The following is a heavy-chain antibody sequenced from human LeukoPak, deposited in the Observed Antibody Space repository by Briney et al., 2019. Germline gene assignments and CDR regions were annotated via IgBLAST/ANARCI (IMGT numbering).Heavy chain of an antibody. V-gene: IGHV3-9*01. Sequence: GGSLTLSCAASGFTFDDYAMHWVRQAPGKGLEWVSGISWNSGSIGYADSVKGRFTISRDNAKNSLYLQMNSLRAEDTALYYCAKDMDYYDSSGYAFDYWGQGTLVTVSS. CDR3: AKDMDYYDSSGYAFDY. D-gene: IGHD3-22*01. J-gene: IGHJ4*02. CDR2: ISWNSGSI. CDR1: GFTFDDYA.